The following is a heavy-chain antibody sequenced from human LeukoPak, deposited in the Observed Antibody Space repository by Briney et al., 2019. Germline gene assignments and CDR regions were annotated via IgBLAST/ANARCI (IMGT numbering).Heavy chain of an antibody. CDR3: ARRGLPDS. D-gene: IGHD2-15*01. V-gene: IGHV3-7*05. Sequence: PGGSLRLSCAASGFTFNTSWMSWVRQAPGKGLEWVANIKEDGSDKYYVDSMKGRFTISRDNAKNSLYLQMNSLRAEDTAVYYCARRGLPDSWGQGTLVTVSS. J-gene: IGHJ5*01. CDR1: GFTFNTSW. CDR2: IKEDGSDK.